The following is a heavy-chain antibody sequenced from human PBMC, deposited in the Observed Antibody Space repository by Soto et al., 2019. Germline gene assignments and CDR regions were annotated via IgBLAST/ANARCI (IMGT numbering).Heavy chain of an antibody. CDR3: ARQQYDYPKFDP. J-gene: IGHJ5*02. V-gene: IGHV4-59*08. CDR1: GGSISGYY. D-gene: IGHD3-16*01. CDR2: IYYTRST. Sequence: SETLSLTCAVSGGSISGYYWSWIRQPPGKGLEWIGYIYYTRSTNYNPSLKSRATISVDTSKSQVSLRLSSVTAADTAVYYCARQQYDYPKFDPWGQGTLVTVSS.